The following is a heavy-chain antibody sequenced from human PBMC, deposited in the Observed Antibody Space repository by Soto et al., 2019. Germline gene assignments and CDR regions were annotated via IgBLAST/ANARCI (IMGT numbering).Heavy chain of an antibody. CDR2: IYPGDSDT. Sequence: GESLKISCKGSGYSFTSYWIGWVRQMPGKGLEWMGIIYPGDSDTRYSPSFQGQVTISADKSISTAYPQWSSLKASDTAMYYCARGVGYCSGGSCNWFDPWGQGTLVTVSS. CDR3: ARGVGYCSGGSCNWFDP. CDR1: GYSFTSYW. V-gene: IGHV5-51*01. D-gene: IGHD2-15*01. J-gene: IGHJ5*02.